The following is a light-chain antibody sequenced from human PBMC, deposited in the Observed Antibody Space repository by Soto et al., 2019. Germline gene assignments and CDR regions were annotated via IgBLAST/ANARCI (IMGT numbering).Light chain of an antibody. J-gene: IGLJ2*01. CDR2: EVN. V-gene: IGLV2-8*01. CDR3: TSFGGINNFVV. Sequence: QSALTQPPSASGSPGQSVTISCTGTSSDVGGYNYVSWYQQHPGKVPKLIIFEVNKRPSGVPDRFSASKSGNTASLTVSGLQAEDEADYYCTSFGGINNFVVFGGRTKLTVL. CDR1: SSDVGGYNY.